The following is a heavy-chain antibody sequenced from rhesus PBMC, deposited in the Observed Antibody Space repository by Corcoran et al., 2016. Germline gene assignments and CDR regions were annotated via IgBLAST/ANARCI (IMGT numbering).Heavy chain of an antibody. CDR1: GGSISSYY. V-gene: IGHV4-169*02. CDR2: IYGSGCSP. CDR3: ARDDYYSGSYYYGSLDV. J-gene: IGHJ5-2*02. Sequence: QLQLQESGPGLVKPSETLSVTCAVSGGSISSYYWSWIRQAPGKGLEWIGYIYGSGCSPNYTPSLKSRFTLSVDTSKNQFSLKLSSVTAADTAVYYCARDDYYSGSYYYGSLDVWGRGVLVTVSS. D-gene: IGHD3-16*01.